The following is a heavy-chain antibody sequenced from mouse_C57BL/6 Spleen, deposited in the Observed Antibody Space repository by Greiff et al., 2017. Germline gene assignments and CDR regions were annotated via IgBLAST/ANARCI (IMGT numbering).Heavy chain of an antibody. CDR2: IYWDDDK. CDR1: GFSLSTSGIG. D-gene: IGHD2-5*01. V-gene: IGHV8-12*01. J-gene: IGHJ4*01. Sequence: QVTLKVSGPGILQSSPTLSLTCSFSGFSLSTSGIGVCWIRQPSGKGLEWLAHIYWDDDKRFNPSLKSRLTISKDTSRNQVFLKITSVDTADTATYYCARAYYSNLYYAMDYWGQGTSVTVSS. CDR3: ARAYYSNLYYAMDY.